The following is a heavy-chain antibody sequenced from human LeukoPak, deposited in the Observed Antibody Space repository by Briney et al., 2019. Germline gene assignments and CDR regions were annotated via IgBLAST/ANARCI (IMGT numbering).Heavy chain of an antibody. CDR1: GFTFSSYG. J-gene: IGHJ4*02. V-gene: IGHV3-23*01. CDR3: AKDGKELLLCYYFDY. Sequence: PGGSLRLSCAASGFTFSSYGMHWVRQAPGKGLEWVSAISGSGGSTYYADSVKGRFTISRDNSKNTLYLQMNSLRAEDTAVYYCAKDGKELLLCYYFDYWGQGTLVTVSS. D-gene: IGHD1-26*01. CDR2: ISGSGGST.